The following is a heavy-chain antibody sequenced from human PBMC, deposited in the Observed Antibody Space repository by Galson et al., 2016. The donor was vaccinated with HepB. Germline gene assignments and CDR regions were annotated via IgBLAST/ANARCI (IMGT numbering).Heavy chain of an antibody. CDR2: IYPADSDT. CDR1: GYSFSIYW. J-gene: IGHJ6*02. Sequence: QSGAEVKKPGESLKISCKVSGYSFSIYWIVWVRQKPGKGLEWMGIIYPADSDTRYSPSFQGQVTISADKSISTAYLQWNTLKASDTAMYYCAIMGVGMDVWGQGTPVTVSS. CDR3: AIMGVGMDV. D-gene: IGHD3-16*01. V-gene: IGHV5-51*01.